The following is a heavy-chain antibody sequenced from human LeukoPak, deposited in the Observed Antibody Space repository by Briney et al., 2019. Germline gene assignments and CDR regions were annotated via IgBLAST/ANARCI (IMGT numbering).Heavy chain of an antibody. D-gene: IGHD3-9*01. Sequence: PSETLSLTCTVSGGSISTYYWSWIRQPPGKGLEWIGCIYYSGSTNYNPSLKSRVTISVDTSKNQFSLKMSSVTAADTAVYYCASLHNFDFYYWGQGTLVTVSS. CDR3: ASLHNFDFYY. CDR1: GGSISTYY. CDR2: IYYSGST. J-gene: IGHJ4*02. V-gene: IGHV4-59*08.